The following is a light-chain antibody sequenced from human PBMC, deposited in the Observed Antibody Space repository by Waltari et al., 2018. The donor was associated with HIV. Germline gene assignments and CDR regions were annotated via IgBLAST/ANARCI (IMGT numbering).Light chain of an antibody. J-gene: IGLJ3*02. CDR1: SSNIGSNY. CDR2: RSN. Sequence: QSVVTQPPSASGTPGQRVTTSCSGSSSNIGSNYVYWYQQVPGTAPKVLIYRSNQRPSGFPDRFAGSKSGTSASLAISGLRSEDEADYYCAAWDDSLSGPVFGGGTKLTVL. V-gene: IGLV1-47*01. CDR3: AAWDDSLSGPV.